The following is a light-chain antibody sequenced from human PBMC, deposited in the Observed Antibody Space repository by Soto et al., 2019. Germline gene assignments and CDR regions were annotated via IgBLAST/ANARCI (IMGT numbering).Light chain of an antibody. V-gene: IGKV3-20*01. CDR2: GAS. Sequence: EIVLTQSPGTLSLSPGERATLSCRASQSVKSSYLAWYQQKPGQAPRLLIYGASSRATGIPYRFSGSGSGTDFTLTISRLEPEDFAVYYCQQYGSSLYTFGQGTKLEIK. CDR1: QSVKSSY. J-gene: IGKJ2*01. CDR3: QQYGSSLYT.